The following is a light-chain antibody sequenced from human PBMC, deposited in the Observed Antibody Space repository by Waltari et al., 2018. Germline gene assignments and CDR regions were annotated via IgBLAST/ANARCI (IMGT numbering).Light chain of an antibody. Sequence: QSAMTQPASVSVSPGQPLTISCPGTSSDVAGYIHVSWYQQIPGKAPKLMIFDVPNRPSGVSNRFSGSKSGNTASLTISGRQAEDEADYYCSSYTSSSVYVFGTGTKVTVL. CDR2: DVP. CDR1: SSDVAGYIH. J-gene: IGLJ1*01. V-gene: IGLV2-14*03. CDR3: SSYTSSSVYV.